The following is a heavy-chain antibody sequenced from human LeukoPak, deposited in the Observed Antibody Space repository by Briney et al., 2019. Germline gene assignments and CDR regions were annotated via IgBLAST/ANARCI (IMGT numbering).Heavy chain of an antibody. V-gene: IGHV4-59*01. CDR1: GGSINIYY. CDR2: IYSSGST. J-gene: IGHJ2*01. D-gene: IGHD1-26*01. CDR3: ARVRYSDLWYFDL. Sequence: SETLSLTCTVSGGSINIYYWSWIRQPPGKGLEWIGNIYSSGSTNYNPSLKSRVTISVDTSKNQFSLRLSSVTAADTAVYYCARVRYSDLWYFDLWGRGTLVTVSS.